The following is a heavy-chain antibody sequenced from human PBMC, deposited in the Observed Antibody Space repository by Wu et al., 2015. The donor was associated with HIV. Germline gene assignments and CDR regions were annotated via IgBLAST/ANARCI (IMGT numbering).Heavy chain of an antibody. J-gene: IGHJ6*02. CDR2: INPNSGGSGGT. CDR3: ARGQPGYYGSASYSSAYYYGMDV. D-gene: IGHD3-10*01. V-gene: IGHV1-2*02. CDR1: GYTFTGYY. Sequence: QVQLVQSGAEVKKPGASVKVSCKASGYTFTGYYMHWVRQAPGQGLEWMGWINPNSGGSGGTNYAQKFQGRVTMTRDTSTSTAYMELRSLRSDDTAVYYCARGQPGYYGSASYSSAYYYGMDVWGQGTTVTVSS.